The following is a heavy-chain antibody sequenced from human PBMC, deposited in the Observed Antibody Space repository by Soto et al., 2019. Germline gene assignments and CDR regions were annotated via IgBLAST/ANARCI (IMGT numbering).Heavy chain of an antibody. CDR2: IDHSGTT. D-gene: IGHD2-21*01. J-gene: IGHJ4*02. CDR1: GVSISIPNW. CDR3: ATGELWWDS. Sequence: SETLSLTCAVSGVSISIPNWWAWVRQAPGKGLEWIGEIDHSGTTNYNPSLNSRVTISLDRSKNQFSLKLTSVTAADTAVYYWATGELWWDSWGQGILVTVSS. V-gene: IGHV4-4*02.